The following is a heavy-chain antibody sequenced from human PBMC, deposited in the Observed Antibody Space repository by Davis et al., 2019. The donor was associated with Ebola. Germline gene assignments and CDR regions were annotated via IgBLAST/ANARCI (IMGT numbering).Heavy chain of an antibody. V-gene: IGHV4-59*01. CDR2: MYYIGST. D-gene: IGHD3-16*02. Sequence: MPSETLSLTCTVSGGSINRYYWSWIRQPPGKGLEWIGYMYYIGSTTYNPSLKSRVTISVDTSKNQFSLKLSSVTAADTAVYYCARMITFGGVIVIRWFDPWGQGTLVTVSS. CDR1: GGSINRYY. J-gene: IGHJ5*02. CDR3: ARMITFGGVIVIRWFDP.